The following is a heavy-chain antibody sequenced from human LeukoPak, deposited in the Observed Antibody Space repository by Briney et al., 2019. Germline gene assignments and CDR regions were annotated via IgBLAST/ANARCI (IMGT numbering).Heavy chain of an antibody. V-gene: IGHV4-38-2*02. Sequence: PSETLSLTCTVSGYSISSGYYWGWIRQPPGKGLEWIGSIYHSGSTYYNPSLKSRVTISVDTSKNQFSLKLSSVTAADTAVYYCARGVGSSGYYLYYFDYWGQGTLVTVSS. J-gene: IGHJ4*02. CDR1: GYSISSGYY. CDR3: ARGVGSSGYYLYYFDY. CDR2: IYHSGST. D-gene: IGHD3-22*01.